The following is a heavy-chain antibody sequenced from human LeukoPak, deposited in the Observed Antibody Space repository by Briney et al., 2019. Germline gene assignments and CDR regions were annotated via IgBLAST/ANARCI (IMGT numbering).Heavy chain of an antibody. J-gene: IGHJ6*02. Sequence: GGSLRLPCTASGFTFSNAWMSWVRQAPGKGLEWVSAISGSGGSTYYADSVKGRFTISRDNSKNTLYLQMNSLRAEDTAVYYCAKVGGRILLWFGELTYYGMDVWGQGTTVTVSS. D-gene: IGHD3-10*01. V-gene: IGHV3-23*01. CDR2: ISGSGGST. CDR1: GFTFSNAW. CDR3: AKVGGRILLWFGELTYYGMDV.